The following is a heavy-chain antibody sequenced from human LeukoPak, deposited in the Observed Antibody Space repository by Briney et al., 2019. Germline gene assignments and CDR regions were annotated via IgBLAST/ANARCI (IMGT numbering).Heavy chain of an antibody. J-gene: IGHJ4*02. CDR1: GFTFSSYA. V-gene: IGHV3-23*01. Sequence: PGGSLRLSCAASGFTFSSYAMSWVRQAPGKGLEWVSAISGSGDSTYYADSVKGRFTISRDNSKNTLYLQMNSLRAEDTAIYYCATYRQVMLPFESWGRGTLVTVSS. CDR3: ATYRQVMLPFES. CDR2: ISGSGDST. D-gene: IGHD5-18*01.